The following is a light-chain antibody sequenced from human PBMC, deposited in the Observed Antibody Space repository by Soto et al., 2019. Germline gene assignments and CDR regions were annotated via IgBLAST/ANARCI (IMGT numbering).Light chain of an antibody. CDR1: SSNIGGNS. V-gene: IGLV1-51*01. CDR3: GSWDSSLSAYV. CDR2: DDN. J-gene: IGLJ1*01. Sequence: QSVLTQPPSVSAAPGQKVTISRSGSSSNIGGNSVSWYQQLPGTAPKLLIYDDNKRPSGIPDRFSGSKSGTSATLGITGFQTGDEADYYCGSWDSSLSAYVFGTWTKVTAL.